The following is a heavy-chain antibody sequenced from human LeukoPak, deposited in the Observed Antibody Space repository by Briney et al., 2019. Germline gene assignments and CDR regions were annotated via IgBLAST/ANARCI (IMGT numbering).Heavy chain of an antibody. J-gene: IGHJ4*02. CDR1: AGSISSGDYY. D-gene: IGHD4-11*01. CDR2: IYYSGST. Sequence: SQTLSLTCTVSAGSISSGDYYWSWIRQPPGKGLEGIGYIYYSGSTYYNPSLKSRVTMSVDTSKNQFSLKLSSVTAADTAVYYCARMTTVTTSPPDFDYWGQATMVTVSS. CDR3: ARMTTVTTSPPDFDY. V-gene: IGHV4-30-4*08.